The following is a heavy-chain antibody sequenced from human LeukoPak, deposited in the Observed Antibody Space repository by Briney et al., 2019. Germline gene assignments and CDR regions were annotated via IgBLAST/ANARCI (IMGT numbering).Heavy chain of an antibody. J-gene: IGHJ5*02. CDR3: VREDYSSGHYRGGWFGP. D-gene: IGHD6-19*01. Sequence: ASVKVSCKASGYIFTGYYMHWLRQAPGRGLEWMGWIDPESGDTYYAQKFQGRVSMTRDTYVKTAYMHLSSLKSDDTAVYYCVREDYSSGHYRGGWFGPWGQGTQVTVSS. CDR2: IDPESGDT. CDR1: GYIFTGYY. V-gene: IGHV1-2*02.